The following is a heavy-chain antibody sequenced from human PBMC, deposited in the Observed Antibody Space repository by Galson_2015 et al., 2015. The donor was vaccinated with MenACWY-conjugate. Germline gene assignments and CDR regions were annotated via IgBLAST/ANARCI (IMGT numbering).Heavy chain of an antibody. D-gene: IGHD6-19*01. V-gene: IGHV1-2*06. Sequence: SVKVSCKASGYTFTGNYIHWVRQAPGQGLEWMGRINPNTGSTIYAQKFQGRVTMTTDTSISTAYMEPSGLESDDTALYYCARRSEQWLLFDYWGQGTLITVSS. CDR3: ARRSEQWLLFDY. CDR1: GYTFTGNY. J-gene: IGHJ4*02. CDR2: INPNTGST.